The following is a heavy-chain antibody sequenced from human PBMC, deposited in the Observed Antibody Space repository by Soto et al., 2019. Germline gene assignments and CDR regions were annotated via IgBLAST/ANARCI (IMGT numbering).Heavy chain of an antibody. CDR2: IKQDGSEK. V-gene: IGHV3-7*01. CDR1: GFTFSSYW. D-gene: IGHD4-17*01. J-gene: IGHJ3*02. Sequence: EVQLVESGGGLVQPGGSLRLSCAASGFTFSSYWMSWVRQAPGKGLEWVANIKQDGSEKYYVDSVKGRFTTSRDNAKNSLYLQMNSLRAEDTAVYYCARDDYGDSYDAFDIWGQGTMVTVSS. CDR3: ARDDYGDSYDAFDI.